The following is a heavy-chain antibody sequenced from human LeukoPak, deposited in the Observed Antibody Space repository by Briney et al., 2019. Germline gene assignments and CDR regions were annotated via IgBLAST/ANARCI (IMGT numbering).Heavy chain of an antibody. CDR2: INPSGST. J-gene: IGHJ6*03. CDR3: ARGRHDITMIVVVMTSVSYYLDV. CDR1: GGSFSGYH. V-gene: IGHV4-34*01. D-gene: IGHD3-22*01. Sequence: SETLSPTCAVYGGSFSGYHWTWIRQSPGKGLEWIGDINPSGSTYYNPSLKSRLTISVDTSKNQFSLKLRSVTAADTAVYYCARGRHDITMIVVVMTSVSYYLDVWGKGTTVTVS.